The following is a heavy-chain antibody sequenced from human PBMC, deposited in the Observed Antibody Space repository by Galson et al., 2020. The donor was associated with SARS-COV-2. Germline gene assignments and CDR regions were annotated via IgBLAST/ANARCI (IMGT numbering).Heavy chain of an antibody. CDR3: ARVIWGYGDYDWYFDL. D-gene: IGHD4-17*01. CDR2: IYYDGST. Sequence: SETLSLTCSVSGYSISNGYYWGWIRQPPGKGLEWIGNIYYDGSTNYNPSLKSRVTTLIDTSKNQFSLKLTSVTAADTAVYYCARVIWGYGDYDWYFDLWGRGTLVTVSS. J-gene: IGHJ2*01. CDR1: GYSISNGYY. V-gene: IGHV4-38-2*02.